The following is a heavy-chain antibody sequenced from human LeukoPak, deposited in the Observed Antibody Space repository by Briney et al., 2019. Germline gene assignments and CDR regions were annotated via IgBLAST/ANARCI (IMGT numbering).Heavy chain of an antibody. Sequence: PGGSLGLSCSASGFTFNNYAMSWVRQAPGKGLEWVSTISVSGSGAGTYYADSVNGRFTISRDNSKSTLYLQMNSLRAEDTALYYCARPRDQWLIQPTDSWGQGVLVTVSS. CDR1: GFTFNNYA. D-gene: IGHD6-19*01. V-gene: IGHV3-23*01. CDR2: ISVSGSGAGT. J-gene: IGHJ4*02. CDR3: ARPRDQWLIQPTDS.